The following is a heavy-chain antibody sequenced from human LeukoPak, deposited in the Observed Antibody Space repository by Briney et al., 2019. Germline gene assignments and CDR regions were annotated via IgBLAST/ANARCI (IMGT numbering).Heavy chain of an antibody. D-gene: IGHD5-18*01. CDR3: ARDCGSYGRRGWFDP. CDR2: IYYSGST. Sequence: PSETLSLTCTVSGGSISSGGYYWSWIRRHPGKGLEWIGYIYYSGSTYYNPSLKSRVTISVDTSKNQFSLKLSSVTAADTAVYYCARDCGSYGRRGWFDPWGQGTLVTVSS. CDR1: GGSISSGGYY. J-gene: IGHJ5*02. V-gene: IGHV4-31*03.